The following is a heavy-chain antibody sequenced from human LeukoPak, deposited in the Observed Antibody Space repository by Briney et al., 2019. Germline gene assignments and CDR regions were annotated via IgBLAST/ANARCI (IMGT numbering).Heavy chain of an antibody. Sequence: RASVKVSCKASGYTFTGYYMHWVRRAPGQGLEWMGWINPNSGGTNYAQKFQGRVTMTRDTSISTAYMELSRLRSDDTAVYYCARGIVVVPAAMEEGDNWFDPWGQGTLVTVSS. CDR3: ARGIVVVPAAMEEGDNWFDP. CDR2: INPNSGGT. CDR1: GYTFTGYY. J-gene: IGHJ5*02. V-gene: IGHV1-2*02. D-gene: IGHD2-2*01.